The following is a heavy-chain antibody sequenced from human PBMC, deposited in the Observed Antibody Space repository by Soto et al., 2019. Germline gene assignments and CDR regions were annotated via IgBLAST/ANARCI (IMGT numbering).Heavy chain of an antibody. CDR2: TYYRSKWYN. CDR3: ARGYCGGGSCSDDAFDI. Sequence: SQTLSLTCAISGDSVSSNSAAWNWIRQSPSRGLEWLGRTYYRSKWYNDYAVSVKSRITINPDTSKNQFSLQLNSVTPEDTAFYFFARGYCGGGSCSDDAFDIWGKGKMVTASS. CDR1: GDSVSSNSAA. D-gene: IGHD2-15*01. J-gene: IGHJ3*02. V-gene: IGHV6-1*01.